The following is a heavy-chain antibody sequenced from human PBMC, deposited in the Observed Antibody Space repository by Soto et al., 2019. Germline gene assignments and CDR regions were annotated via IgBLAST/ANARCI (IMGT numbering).Heavy chain of an antibody. Sequence: EVQLLESGGGLVKPGGSLRLSCAASGVSVTRYAMSGLPQAPGKGLERVKVLSGSGIGKEYADSEKGRFTISRDNSRNTLYLQITGLRVEDTAVYYFAIDRYCSATSCQDFGSWGQGTLVTVSS. CDR1: GVSVTRYA. V-gene: IGHV3-23*01. J-gene: IGHJ4*02. CDR3: AIDRYCSATSCQDFGS. D-gene: IGHD2-2*01. CDR2: LSGSGIGK.